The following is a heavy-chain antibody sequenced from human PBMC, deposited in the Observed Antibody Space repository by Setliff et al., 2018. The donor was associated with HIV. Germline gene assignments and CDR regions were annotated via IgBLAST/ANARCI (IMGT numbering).Heavy chain of an antibody. D-gene: IGHD3-9*01. CDR2: MNPISDHR. Sequence: ASVKVSCKASGYTFTGYYMHWVRQAPGQGLEWMAWMNPISDHRGYAQKFQGRLTMTKDTSTSTVYMELSSLKSDDTAVYYCASGCLIGGSGPCRNFEFWGQGTLVTVSS. V-gene: IGHV1-8*02. CDR1: GYTFTGYY. CDR3: ASGCLIGGSGPCRNFEF. J-gene: IGHJ4*02.